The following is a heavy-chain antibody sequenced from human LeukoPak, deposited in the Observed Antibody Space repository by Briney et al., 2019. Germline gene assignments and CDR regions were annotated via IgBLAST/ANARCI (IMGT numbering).Heavy chain of an antibody. CDR2: IIPIFGTA. V-gene: IGHV1-69*01. CDR3: GRGSWAYYFDY. CDR1: VGTFSSYV. J-gene: IGHJ4*02. Sequence: SVKVSCTATVGTFSSYVISWVRQPPGQGLEWMGGIIPIFGTANYAQKFQGRGTITADESTSTAYMERSSLRSEETAVYYCGRGSWAYYFDYWGQGTLVTVSS. D-gene: IGHD6-13*01.